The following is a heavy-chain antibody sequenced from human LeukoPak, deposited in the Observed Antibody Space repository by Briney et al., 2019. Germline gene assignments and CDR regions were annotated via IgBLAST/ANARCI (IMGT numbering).Heavy chain of an antibody. D-gene: IGHD6-6*01. V-gene: IGHV3-23*01. CDR2: ITATGASS. J-gene: IGHJ4*02. Sequence: RPGGSLRLSCAASGFTFASYAMTWVRQAPGKGLEWVSAITATGASSYYADSVRGRFTISRDSSKDTLYLQMDSLRAEDTAVYYCAKGDQLVRKSFDNWGQGTLVTVSS. CDR1: GFTFASYA. CDR3: AKGDQLVRKSFDN.